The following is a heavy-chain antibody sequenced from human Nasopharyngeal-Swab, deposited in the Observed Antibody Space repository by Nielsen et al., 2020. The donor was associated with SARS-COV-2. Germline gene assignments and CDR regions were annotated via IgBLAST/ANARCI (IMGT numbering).Heavy chain of an antibody. Sequence: WIRQPPGKGLEWIGEINHSGSTNYNPSLKSRVTISVDTSKNQFSLKLSSVTAADTAVYYCAKLDSSGWLLFDYWGQGTLVTVSS. CDR2: INHSGST. J-gene: IGHJ4*02. CDR3: AKLDSSGWLLFDY. D-gene: IGHD6-19*01. V-gene: IGHV4-34*01.